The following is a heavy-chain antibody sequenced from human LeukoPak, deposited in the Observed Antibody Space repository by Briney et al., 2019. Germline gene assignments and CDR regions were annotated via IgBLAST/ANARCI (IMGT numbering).Heavy chain of an antibody. CDR1: GDSISSSTYY. CDR2: IYYNGRT. V-gene: IGHV4-39*07. Sequence: SETLSLTCTVSGDSISSSTYYWGWIRQPPGKGLEWIGSIYYNGRTYYNPSLESRVTISVDRSKNQISLNLNSVTAADTAVYYCAKGGPEASAGLSWFDPWGQGTLVTVSS. J-gene: IGHJ5*02. D-gene: IGHD1-14*01. CDR3: AKGGPEASAGLSWFDP.